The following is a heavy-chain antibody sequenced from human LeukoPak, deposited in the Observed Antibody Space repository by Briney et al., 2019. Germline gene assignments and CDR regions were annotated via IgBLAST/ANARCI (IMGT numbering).Heavy chain of an antibody. V-gene: IGHV3-30*03. CDR3: ASVYYYDSSGYFYGMDV. D-gene: IGHD3-22*01. J-gene: IGHJ6*02. CDR1: GFTFSSYG. Sequence: GRSLRLSCAASGFTFSSYGMHWVRQAPGKGQERVAVISYDGSNKYYADSVKGRFTISRDNSKNTLYLQMNSLRAEDTAVYYCASVYYYDSSGYFYGMDVWGQGTTVTVSS. CDR2: ISYDGSNK.